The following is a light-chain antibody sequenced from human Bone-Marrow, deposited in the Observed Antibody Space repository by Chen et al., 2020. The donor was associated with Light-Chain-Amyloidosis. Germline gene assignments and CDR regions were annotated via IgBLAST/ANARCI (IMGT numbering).Light chain of an antibody. CDR2: RDT. Sequence: SYELTQLPSVSVSPGQTARITCSGDDLPTKYAYWYQQKPGQAPVLVIHRDTERPSGISERFPGASSGTTATLTISGVQAEDEADYHCQSADSSGTYEVIFGGGTKLTVL. J-gene: IGLJ2*01. CDR1: DLPTKY. V-gene: IGLV3-25*03. CDR3: QSADSSGTYEVI.